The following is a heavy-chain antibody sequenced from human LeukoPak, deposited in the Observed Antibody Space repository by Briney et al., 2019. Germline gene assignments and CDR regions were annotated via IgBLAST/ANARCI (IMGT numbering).Heavy chain of an antibody. D-gene: IGHD4-17*01. Sequence: SETLSLTCAVYGGSLSGYYWSWIRRPPGKGLEWIGEINHSGSTNYNPSLKSRVTISVDTSKNQFSLKLSSVTAADTAVYYCARSTTVTTPDYFDSWGQGTLVTVSS. CDR1: GGSLSGYY. V-gene: IGHV4-34*01. CDR2: INHSGST. J-gene: IGHJ4*02. CDR3: ARSTTVTTPDYFDS.